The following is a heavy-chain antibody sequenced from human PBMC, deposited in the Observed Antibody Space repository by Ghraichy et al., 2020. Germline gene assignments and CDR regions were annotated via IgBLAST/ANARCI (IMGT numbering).Heavy chain of an antibody. CDR3: ASHKSLPSFDS. V-gene: IGHV4-39*01. J-gene: IGHJ4*02. Sequence: SETLSLTCSVSGDSISTIGNYWGWIRQSPGKGLEWIVSIYFGGNTYYNPSLKSRVSASLDTSNNRMSLKLSSVTAADAAVYYCASHKSLPSFDSWGQGTLVTVSS. CDR1: GDSISTIGNY. CDR2: IYFGGNT.